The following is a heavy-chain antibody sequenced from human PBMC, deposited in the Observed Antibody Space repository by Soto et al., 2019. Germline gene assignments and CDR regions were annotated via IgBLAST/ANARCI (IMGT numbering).Heavy chain of an antibody. V-gene: IGHV1-58*01. CDR2: IVVGSGNT. J-gene: IGHJ6*02. CDR3: AAEPVGYYYYGMDV. Sequence: ASVKVSCKASGFTFTSSAVQWVRQARGQRLEWIGWIVVGSGNTNYAQKFQERVTITRDMSTSTAYMELSSLRSEDTAVYYCAAEPVGYYYYGMDVWPRDHGHRLL. CDR1: GFTFTSSA.